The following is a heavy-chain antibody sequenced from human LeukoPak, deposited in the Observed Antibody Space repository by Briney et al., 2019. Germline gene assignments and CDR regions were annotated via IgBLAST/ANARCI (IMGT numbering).Heavy chain of an antibody. CDR3: ARSAGYQLLEGYYYYMDV. J-gene: IGHJ6*03. CDR2: IYTCGST. D-gene: IGHD2-2*01. Sequence: PSETLSLTCTVSGGSISSYYWSWIRQPAGKGLEWIGRIYTCGSTNYNPSLKSRVTMSVDTSKNQFSLKLSSVTAADTAVYYCARSAGYQLLEGYYYYMDVWGKGTTVTVSS. CDR1: GGSISSYY. V-gene: IGHV4-4*07.